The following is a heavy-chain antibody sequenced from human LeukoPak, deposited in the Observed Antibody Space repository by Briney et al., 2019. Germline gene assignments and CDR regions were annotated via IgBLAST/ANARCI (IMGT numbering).Heavy chain of an antibody. Sequence: SETLSLTCTVSGGSISSSSYYWGWIRQPPGKGLEWIGSIYYSGSTYYNPSLKSRVTISVDTSKNQFSLKLSSVTAADTAVYYCARDRVVVVAERSFDYWGQGTLVTVSS. J-gene: IGHJ4*02. CDR2: IYYSGST. V-gene: IGHV4-39*07. CDR1: GGSISSSSYY. D-gene: IGHD2-15*01. CDR3: ARDRVVVVAERSFDY.